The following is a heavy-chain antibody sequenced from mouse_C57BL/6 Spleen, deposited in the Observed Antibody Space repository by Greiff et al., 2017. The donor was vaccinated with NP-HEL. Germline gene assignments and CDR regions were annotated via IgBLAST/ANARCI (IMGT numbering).Heavy chain of an antibody. V-gene: IGHV5-4*01. CDR2: ISDGGSYT. J-gene: IGHJ4*01. CDR1: GFTFSSYA. D-gene: IGHD2-2*01. Sequence: EVQLVESGGGLVKPGGSLKLSCAASGFTFSSYAMSWVRQTPEKRLEWVATISDGGSYTYYPDNVKGRFTISRDNAKNNLYLQMSHLKSEDTAMYYCPRDGYDDAMDYWGQGTSVTVSS. CDR3: PRDGYDDAMDY.